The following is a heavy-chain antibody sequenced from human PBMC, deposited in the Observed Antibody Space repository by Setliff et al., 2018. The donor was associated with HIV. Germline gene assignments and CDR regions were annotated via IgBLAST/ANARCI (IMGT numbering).Heavy chain of an antibody. Sequence: PSETLSLTCAASGYSISSDYYWGWIRQPPGKGLEWIGSIYHSGNTYYNPSLKSRVTISIDTSKSQFSLKLTSVTAADTAVYYCARGARRYNYGYWFYHGMDVWGQGTTVTVSS. CDR1: GYSISSDYY. D-gene: IGHD5-18*01. J-gene: IGHJ6*02. CDR2: IYHSGNT. V-gene: IGHV4-38-2*01. CDR3: ARGARRYNYGYWFYHGMDV.